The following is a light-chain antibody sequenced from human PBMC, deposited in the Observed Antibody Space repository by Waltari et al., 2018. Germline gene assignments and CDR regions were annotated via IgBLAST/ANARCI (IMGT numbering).Light chain of an antibody. V-gene: IGLV2-14*01. CDR2: DLS. CDR1: RSDRGGYSF. Sequence: QSALTQPAPLSGSRGQAIPVPCTRSRSDRGGYSFVPSYQQHPGKAPKLIIYDLSHRPSGVSIRFSGSKSGNTASLTISGLQPEDEADYYCSSYTSIIPPFLFGTGTKVTVL. CDR3: SSYTSIIPPFL. J-gene: IGLJ1*01.